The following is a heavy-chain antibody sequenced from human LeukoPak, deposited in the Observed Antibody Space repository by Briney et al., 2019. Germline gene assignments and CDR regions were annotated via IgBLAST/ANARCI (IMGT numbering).Heavy chain of an antibody. CDR3: AKPLEKYTYGGNFDF. CDR1: GFTISSYA. J-gene: IGHJ4*02. CDR2: ISSSANTT. Sequence: PWESLSLSCEASGFTISSYALSWIRQPPGKGLAWISVISSSANTTYYAYSVKRRFTISIDNSKNTLYLQMNNLRAEDTAVYYCAKPLEKYTYGGNFDFWGQGILVPVSS. V-gene: IGHV3-23*01. D-gene: IGHD4-23*01.